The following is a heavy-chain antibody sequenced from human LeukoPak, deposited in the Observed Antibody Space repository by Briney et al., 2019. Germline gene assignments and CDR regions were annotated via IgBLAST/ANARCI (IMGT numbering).Heavy chain of an antibody. CDR3: AKGGRGVRGVPLGY. D-gene: IGHD3-10*01. CDR2: ISWNSGSI. CDR1: GFTFDDYA. V-gene: IGHV3-9*01. J-gene: IGHJ4*02. Sequence: GGSLRLSCAASGFTFDDYAMHWVRHAPGKGLEGVSGISWNSGSIVYADSVKGRFTISRDNAKNSLYLQMNSLRAEDTALYYCAKGGRGVRGVPLGYWGQGTLVTVSS.